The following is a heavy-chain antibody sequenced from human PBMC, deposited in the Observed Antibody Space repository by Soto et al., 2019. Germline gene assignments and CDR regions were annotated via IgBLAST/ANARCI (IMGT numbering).Heavy chain of an antibody. CDR1: GFTFSSYA. CDR3: AKDRLRYFDWLLWGGYYGMDV. Sequence: GSLRLSCAASGFTFSSYAMSWVRQAPGKGLEWVSAISGSGGSTYYADSVKGRFTISRDNSKNTLYLQMNSLRAEDTAVYYCAKDRLRYFDWLLWGGYYGMDVWGQGTTVTVSS. J-gene: IGHJ6*02. CDR2: ISGSGGST. D-gene: IGHD3-9*01. V-gene: IGHV3-23*01.